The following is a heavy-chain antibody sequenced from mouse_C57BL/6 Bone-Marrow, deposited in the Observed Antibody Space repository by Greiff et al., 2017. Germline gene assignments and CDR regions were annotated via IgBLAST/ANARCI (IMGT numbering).Heavy chain of an antibody. Sequence: QVHVKQPGAELVRPGTSVKLSCKASGYTFTSYWMHWVKQRPGQGLEWIGVIDPSDSYTNYNQKFKGKATLTVDTSSSTAYMQLSSLTSEDSAVYYCARRDYDYDYAMDYWGQGTSVTVSS. CDR1: GYTFTSYW. D-gene: IGHD2-4*01. J-gene: IGHJ4*01. V-gene: IGHV1-59*01. CDR3: ARRDYDYDYAMDY. CDR2: IDPSDSYT.